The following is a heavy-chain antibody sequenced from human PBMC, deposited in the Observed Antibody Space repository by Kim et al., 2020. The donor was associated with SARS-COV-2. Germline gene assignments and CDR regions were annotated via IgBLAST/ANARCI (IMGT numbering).Heavy chain of an antibody. D-gene: IGHD5-12*01. Sequence: PSLKRRITISLATSNNQFSLKLTSVTAADTAVYYCARASVAIGATRAFDYWGQGTLVTVSS. V-gene: IGHV4-59*01. J-gene: IGHJ4*02. CDR3: ARASVAIGATRAFDY.